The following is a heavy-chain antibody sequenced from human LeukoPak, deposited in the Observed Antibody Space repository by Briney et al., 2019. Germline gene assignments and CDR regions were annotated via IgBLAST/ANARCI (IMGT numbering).Heavy chain of an antibody. J-gene: IGHJ6*02. D-gene: IGHD3-3*01. CDR3: ARHIWFLEWLRGGGDYYGMDV. CDR1: GGSISSSNW. V-gene: IGHV4-4*02. Sequence: TSETLSLTCAVSGGSISSSNWWSWVRQPPGKGLEWIGEIYHSGSTNYNPSLKSRVTISVDTSKNQFSLKLSSVTAADTAVYYCARHIWFLEWLRGGGDYYGMDVWGQGTTVTVSS. CDR2: IYHSGST.